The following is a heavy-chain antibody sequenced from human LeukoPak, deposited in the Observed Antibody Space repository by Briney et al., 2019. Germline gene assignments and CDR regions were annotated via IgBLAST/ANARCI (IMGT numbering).Heavy chain of an antibody. CDR1: GYSISSGYY. CDR2: IYHSGST. D-gene: IGHD3-10*01. J-gene: IGHJ4*02. CDR3: ARLYGSGSYFDY. Sequence: SETLSLTXAVSGYSISSGYYWDWIRQPPGKGLEWIGSIYHSGSTYYNPSLKSRVTISVDTSKNQFSLKLSSVAAADTAMYYCARLYGSGSYFDYWGQGTLVTVSS. V-gene: IGHV4-38-2*01.